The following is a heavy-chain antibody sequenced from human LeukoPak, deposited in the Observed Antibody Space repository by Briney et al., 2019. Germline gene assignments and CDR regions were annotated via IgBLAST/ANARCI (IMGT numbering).Heavy chain of an antibody. CDR2: INPSGGST. CDR1: GYTFTSYY. J-gene: IGHJ5*02. Sequence: ASVKVSCKASGYTFTSYYMHWVRQTPGQGLEWMGIINPSGGSTSYAQKFQGRVTMTRDMSTSTVYMELSSLRFEDTAVYYCARCLIVGATWWCVPWGQGALVTVSS. V-gene: IGHV1-46*01. CDR3: ARCLIVGATWWCVP. D-gene: IGHD1-26*01.